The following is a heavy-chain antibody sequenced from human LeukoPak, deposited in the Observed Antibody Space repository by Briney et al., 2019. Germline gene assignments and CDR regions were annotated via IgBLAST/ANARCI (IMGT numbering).Heavy chain of an antibody. V-gene: IGHV4-31*03. CDR2: IYYSGST. Sequence: PSQTLSLTCTVSGGSISSGGYYWSWIRQHPGKGLEWIGYIYYSGSTYYNPSLKSRVTISVDTSKNQLSLKLSSVTAADTAVYYCARTPYSYGSSGYYYYGMDVWGQGTTVTVSS. CDR3: ARTPYSYGSSGYYYYGMDV. D-gene: IGHD5-18*01. J-gene: IGHJ6*02. CDR1: GGSISSGGYY.